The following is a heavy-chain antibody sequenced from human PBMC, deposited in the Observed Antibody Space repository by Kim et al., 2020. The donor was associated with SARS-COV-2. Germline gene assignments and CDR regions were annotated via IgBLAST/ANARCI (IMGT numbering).Heavy chain of an antibody. D-gene: IGHD3-10*01. Sequence: GGSLRLSCTTSGFTFTGYAMRWVRQAPGKGLEWVAGIDCSDGTTYYVDSVKGRFTISRDNSKNTLYLQMNSLRADDTAVYYCMKGGWGGVWDPWGQ. CDR2: IDCSDGTT. J-gene: IGHJ5*02. V-gene: IGHV3-23*01. CDR3: MKGGWGGVWDP. CDR1: GFTFTGYA.